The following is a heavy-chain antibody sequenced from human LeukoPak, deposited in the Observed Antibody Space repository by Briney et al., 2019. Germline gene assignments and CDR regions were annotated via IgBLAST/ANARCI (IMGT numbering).Heavy chain of an antibody. V-gene: IGHV4-38-2*02. D-gene: IGHD6-19*01. CDR1: GYSISSGYY. Sequence: SETLSLTCTVSGYSISSGYYWGWIRQPPGKGLEWIGNIYHDGSTYYNPSLKSRVTISVDTSKNQFSLKLTSVTAADTAVYYCARHVQSSGWYQADVFDIWGQGTMVTVSS. CDR3: ARHVQSSGWYQADVFDI. J-gene: IGHJ3*02. CDR2: IYHDGST.